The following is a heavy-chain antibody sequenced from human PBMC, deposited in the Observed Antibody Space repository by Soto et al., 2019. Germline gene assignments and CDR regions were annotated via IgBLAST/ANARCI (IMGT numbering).Heavy chain of an antibody. V-gene: IGHV4-34*01. CDR3: ARGRDRTPYYYYYYMDV. CDR2: INHSGST. Sequence: QVQLQQWGAGLLKPSETLSLTCAVYGGSFSGYYWSWIRQPPGKGLEWIGEINHSGSTNYNPSLKSRVTISVDTSKNQFSLKLISLTAAVTAVYYCARGRDRTPYYYYYYMDVWVNGTTVTVSS. CDR1: GGSFSGYY. J-gene: IGHJ6*03.